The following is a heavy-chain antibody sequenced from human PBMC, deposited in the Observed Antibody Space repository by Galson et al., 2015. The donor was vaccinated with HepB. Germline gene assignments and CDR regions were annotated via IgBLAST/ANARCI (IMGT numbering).Heavy chain of an antibody. D-gene: IGHD2-21*02. CDR1: GLNFSSYG. J-gene: IGHJ3*02. CDR3: TRDRGEGVVTGAFVI. Sequence: SLRLSCAASGLNFSSYGMHWVRQAPGKGLAWGGFIRSKAYGGTTEYAASVKGRFTISRDDSKSIAYLQMNSLKTEDTAVYYCTRDRGEGVVTGAFVIWGQVTMVTVSS. CDR2: IRSKAYGGTT. V-gene: IGHV3-49*04.